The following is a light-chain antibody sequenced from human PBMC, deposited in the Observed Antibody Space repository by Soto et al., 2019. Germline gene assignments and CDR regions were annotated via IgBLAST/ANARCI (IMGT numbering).Light chain of an antibody. CDR1: QTFSNSF. V-gene: IGKV3-20*01. J-gene: IGKJ5*01. CDR2: GAS. Sequence: EIVLTQSPGTLSLSPGERATLSCRASQTFSNSFLSWFQQIPGQAPRLLIYGASMRATGIPDRFSGSGSGTDFTLTISRLEPEDFVVYYCQQCGSSSTFGQGTRLEI. CDR3: QQCGSSST.